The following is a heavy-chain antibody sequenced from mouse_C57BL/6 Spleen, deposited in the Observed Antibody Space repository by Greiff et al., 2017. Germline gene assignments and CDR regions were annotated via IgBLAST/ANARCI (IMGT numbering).Heavy chain of an antibody. CDR2: ISSGSSTI. CDR1: GFTFSDYG. V-gene: IGHV5-17*01. J-gene: IGHJ4*01. Sequence: EVMLVESGGGLVKPGGSLKLSCAASGFTFSDYGMHWVRQAPEKGLEWVAYISSGSSTIYYADTVKGRFTISRDNAKNTLFLQMTSLRSEDTAMYYCARPYYFLYAMDYWGQGTSVTVSS. CDR3: ARPYYFLYAMDY. D-gene: IGHD2-10*01.